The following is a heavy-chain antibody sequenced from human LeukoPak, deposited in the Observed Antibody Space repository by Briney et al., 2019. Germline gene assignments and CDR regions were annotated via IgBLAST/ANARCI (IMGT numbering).Heavy chain of an antibody. V-gene: IGHV3-21*01. CDR1: GFAVSDYT. D-gene: IGHD4-17*01. CDR2: ISRSQTYI. Sequence: GGSLRLSCAASGFAVSDYTMNWVRRAPGKGLEWISSISRSQTYIYYADSVKGRFTISRDNAKNSLYLQMNSLRAEDTAVYYCARVRDSYGDLALDYWGQGTLVTVSS. J-gene: IGHJ4*02. CDR3: ARVRDSYGDLALDY.